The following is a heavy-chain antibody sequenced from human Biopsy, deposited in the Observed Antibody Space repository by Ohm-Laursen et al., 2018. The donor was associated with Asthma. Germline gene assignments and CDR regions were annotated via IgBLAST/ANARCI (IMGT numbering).Heavy chain of an antibody. CDR2: INSVFGTT. V-gene: IGHV1-69*13. D-gene: IGHD2-2*01. CDR3: ARKAGSCISRTCYSLDF. J-gene: IGHJ4*02. CDR1: GGTFNTYV. Sequence: SVKVSCKSLGGTFNTYVIGWVRQAPGQGLEWMGGINSVFGTTTYPQKFQDRVTITADGSTSTVYKELSSLRSEDTAVYYCARKAGSCISRTCYSLDFWGQGTLVTVSS.